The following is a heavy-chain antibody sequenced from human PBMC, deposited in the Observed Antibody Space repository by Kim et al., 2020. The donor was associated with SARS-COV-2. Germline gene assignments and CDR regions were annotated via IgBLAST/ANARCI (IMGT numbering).Heavy chain of an antibody. V-gene: IGHV3-23*01. CDR1: GFTFSSYA. D-gene: IGHD3-3*01. CDR3: AKTYYDFWSGYYTPGGEYQIDP. J-gene: IGHJ5*02. Sequence: GGSLRLSCAASGFTFSSYAMSWVRQAPGKGLEWVSAISGSGGSTYYADSVKGRFTISRDNSKNTLYLQMNSLRAEDTAVYYCAKTYYDFWSGYYTPGGEYQIDPWGQGTLVTVSS. CDR2: ISGSGGST.